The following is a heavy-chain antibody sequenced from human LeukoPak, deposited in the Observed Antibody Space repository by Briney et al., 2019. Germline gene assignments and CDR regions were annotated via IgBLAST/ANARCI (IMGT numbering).Heavy chain of an antibody. CDR3: ARDIGSGYYLLDY. CDR2: INPSGGST. CDR1: GYTFTSYY. J-gene: IGHJ4*02. D-gene: IGHD3-22*01. V-gene: IGHV1-46*01. Sequence: ASVKVSCKASGYTFTSYYMHWVRQAPGQGLEWMGIINPSGGSTSYAQKFQGRVTMTRDTSTSTVYKELSSLRSEDTVVYYCARDIGSGYYLLDYWGQGTLVTVSS.